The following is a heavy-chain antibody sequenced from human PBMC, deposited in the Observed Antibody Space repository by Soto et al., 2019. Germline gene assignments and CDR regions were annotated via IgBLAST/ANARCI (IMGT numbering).Heavy chain of an antibody. D-gene: IGHD3-16*02. CDR1: DGSMNSDSSY. CDR3: ARGLRLGELSFNWFDP. J-gene: IGHJ5*02. CDR2: IYHSGST. V-gene: IGHV4-39*07. Sequence: PSETLSLTCRVYDGSMNSDSSYWGWIRQPPGKGLEWIGYIYHSGSTYYNPSLKSRVTISVDRSKNQFSLKLSSVTAADTAVYYCARGLRLGELSFNWFDPWGQGTLVTV.